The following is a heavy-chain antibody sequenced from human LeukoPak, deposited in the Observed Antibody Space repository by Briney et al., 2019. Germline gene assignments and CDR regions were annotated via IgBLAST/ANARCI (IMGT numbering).Heavy chain of an antibody. CDR2: IGAGGGRT. CDR1: GFTFPSYA. V-gene: IGHV3-23*01. J-gene: IGHJ6*03. Sequence: GGSLRLSCAASGFTFPSYAMNWVRQAPGKGLEWVSGIGAGGGRTKIADSVKGRFTISRDNSKNTLFLQMDSLRPDDTAIYYCARADGDHLFYYYMDVWGEGTTVTVSS. D-gene: IGHD1-14*01. CDR3: ARADGDHLFYYYMDV.